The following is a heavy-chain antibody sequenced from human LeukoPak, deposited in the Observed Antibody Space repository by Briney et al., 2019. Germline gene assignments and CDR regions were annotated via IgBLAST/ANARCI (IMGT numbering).Heavy chain of an antibody. Sequence: SETLSLTCTVSGGSISSSSYYWGWIRQPPGTGLEWIGSIYYSGSTYYNPSLKSRVTISVDTSKNQFSLKLSSVTAADTAVYYCASRIRAQKWFGELFAERYYYGMDVWGQGTTVTVSS. D-gene: IGHD3-10*01. CDR1: GGSISSSSYY. CDR3: ASRIRAQKWFGELFAERYYYGMDV. V-gene: IGHV4-39*01. J-gene: IGHJ6*02. CDR2: IYYSGST.